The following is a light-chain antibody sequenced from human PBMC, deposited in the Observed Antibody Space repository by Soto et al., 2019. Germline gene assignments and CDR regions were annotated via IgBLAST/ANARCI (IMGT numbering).Light chain of an antibody. CDR1: SSNIGSNY. CDR3: AAWDDSLGVV. J-gene: IGLJ2*01. CDR2: RNN. V-gene: IGLV1-47*01. Sequence: QSVLTQPPSASGTPGQRVTISCSGSSSNIGSNYVYWYQLLPGTAPKLLIYRNNQRHSGVPDRCSGSKSGTSASLAISGRRSEDEADYYCAAWDDSLGVVFGGGTKLTVL.